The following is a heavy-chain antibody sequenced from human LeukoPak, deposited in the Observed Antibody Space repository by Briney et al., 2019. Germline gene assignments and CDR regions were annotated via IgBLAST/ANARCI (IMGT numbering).Heavy chain of an antibody. CDR3: AKHCSSTSCYF. CDR2: TGASGHST. D-gene: IGHD2-2*01. J-gene: IGHJ4*02. CDR1: GFPFDYYA. Sequence: PGGSLRLSCAASGFPFDYYAMNWVRQAPGKGLEWVSATGASGHSTYYADSVKGRFTISRDNSKNTLYLQMNSLRAEDTAVYYCAKHCSSTSCYFWGQGTLVTVSS. V-gene: IGHV3-23*01.